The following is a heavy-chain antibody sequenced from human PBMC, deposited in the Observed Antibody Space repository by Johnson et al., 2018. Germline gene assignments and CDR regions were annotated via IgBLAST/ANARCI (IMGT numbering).Heavy chain of an antibody. CDR3: ARRHPQWLPPNDAFDI. V-gene: IGHV4-59*01. Sequence: QVQLQESGPGLVKXSETLSLRCTVSGGSISDYYWSWIRQPPGKGLEWIGYIYYTGTTNYNPSLNGLAPLSVDTSKNQFSLKVISLTAADTAVYYCARRHPQWLPPNDAFDIWGQGTMVTVSS. CDR1: GGSISDYY. D-gene: IGHD6-19*01. J-gene: IGHJ3*02. CDR2: IYYTGTT.